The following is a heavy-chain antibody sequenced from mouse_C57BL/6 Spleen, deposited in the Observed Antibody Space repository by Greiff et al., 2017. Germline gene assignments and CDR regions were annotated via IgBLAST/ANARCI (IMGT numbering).Heavy chain of an antibody. CDR3: ARWPTDY. CDR2: IRNKANGYPT. CDR1: GFTFTDYY. J-gene: IGHJ2*01. Sequence: EVQLVESGGGLVQPGGSLSLSCAASGFTFTDYYMSWVRQPPGKALEWLGFIRNKANGYPTEYSASVKGRFTISRDNSQSNLYLQMNALRAEDSATYYCARWPTDYWGQGTTLTVSS. V-gene: IGHV7-3*01.